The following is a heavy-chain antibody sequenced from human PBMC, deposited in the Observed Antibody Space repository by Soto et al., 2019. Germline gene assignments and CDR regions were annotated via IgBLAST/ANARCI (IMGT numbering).Heavy chain of an antibody. J-gene: IGHJ3*02. V-gene: IGHV1-69*13. Sequence: GASVKVSCKASGGTFSSYAISWVRQAPGQGLEWMGGIIPIFGTANYAQKFQGRVTITADESTSTAYMGLSSLRSEDTAVYYCARIMHGVYNAFDIWGQGTMVTVSS. CDR1: GGTFSSYA. CDR3: ARIMHGVYNAFDI. CDR2: IIPIFGTA. D-gene: IGHD2-8*01.